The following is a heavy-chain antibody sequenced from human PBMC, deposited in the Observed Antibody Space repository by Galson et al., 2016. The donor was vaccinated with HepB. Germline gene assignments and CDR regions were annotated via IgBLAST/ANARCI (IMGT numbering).Heavy chain of an antibody. D-gene: IGHD3-22*01. CDR1: GFTFSSYW. CDR3: ARRWDYYDSSGYEILDF. J-gene: IGHJ4*02. CDR2: IKQDGSEK. V-gene: IGHV3-7*03. Sequence: SLRLSCATSGFTFSSYWMTWVRQAPGKGQEWVANIKQDGSEKYYVHSVEARFTISRDNAKNSLYLQLNNLRGEDTAVYYCARRWDYYDSSGYEILDFWGQGTLVTVSS.